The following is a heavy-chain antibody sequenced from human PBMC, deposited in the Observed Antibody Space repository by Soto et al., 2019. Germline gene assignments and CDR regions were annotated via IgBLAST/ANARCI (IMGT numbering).Heavy chain of an antibody. CDR2: ISGSGDRA. V-gene: IGHV3-23*01. CDR3: AKEMIASTLADFFDY. J-gene: IGHJ4*02. Sequence: EVQLLESGGGLIQPGGSLRLSCEASGFTFSNYGMTWVRQAPGKGLEWVYTISGSGDRAFYADPVKGRFTISRDNSKNTLYLQMNSLSAEDTAIYYCAKEMIASTLADFFDYWGQGILVTVSS. CDR1: GFTFSNYG. D-gene: IGHD2-21*01.